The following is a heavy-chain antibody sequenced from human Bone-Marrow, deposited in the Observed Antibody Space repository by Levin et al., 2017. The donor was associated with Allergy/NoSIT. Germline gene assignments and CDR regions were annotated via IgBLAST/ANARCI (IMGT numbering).Heavy chain of an antibody. Sequence: SETLSLTCTVSGVSITSGNYYWSWIRQPAGKGLEWIGHIYTSGNTNYNPSLKSRVTISVDTSKNQFSLKLRSVTAADTAVYYCARVLQYDSYYIAVWTTGTTVPLSS. CDR1: GVSITSGNYY. D-gene: IGHD3-16*01. J-gene: IGHJ6*03. V-gene: IGHV4-61*09. CDR3: ARVLQYDSYYIAV. CDR2: IYTSGNT.